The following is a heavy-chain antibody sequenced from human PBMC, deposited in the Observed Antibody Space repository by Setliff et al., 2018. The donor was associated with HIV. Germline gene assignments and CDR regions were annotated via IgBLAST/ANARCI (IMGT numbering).Heavy chain of an antibody. D-gene: IGHD6-19*01. CDR1: GYTFSSHG. CDR2: ISDYTGNT. V-gene: IGHV1-18*01. Sequence: ASVKVSCKASGYTFSSHGITWVRQVPGQGLEWMGRISDYTGNTNYAQKFQARVTMTIDSSTTTAYMELRSLRADDTALYYCARYASYTSDWREAFDIWGQGTMVTVSS. CDR3: ARYASYTSDWREAFDI. J-gene: IGHJ3*02.